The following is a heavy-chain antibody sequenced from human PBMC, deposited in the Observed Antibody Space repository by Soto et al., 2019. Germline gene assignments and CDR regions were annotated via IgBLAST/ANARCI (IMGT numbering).Heavy chain of an antibody. J-gene: IGHJ3*02. V-gene: IGHV5-51*01. CDR1: GYSFTSYW. D-gene: IGHD2-2*01. CDR3: ARLTLLGGYCSSTSCRGAFDI. CDR2: IYPGDSDT. Sequence: PGESLKLSCKGSGYSFTSYWIGWVRQMPGKGLEWMGIIYPGDSDTRYSPSFQGQVTISADKSISTTYLQWSSLKASDTAMYYCARLTLLGGYCSSTSCRGAFDIWGQGTMVTVSS.